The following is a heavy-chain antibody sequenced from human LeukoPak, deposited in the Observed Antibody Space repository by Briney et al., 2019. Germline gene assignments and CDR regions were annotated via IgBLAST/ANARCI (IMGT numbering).Heavy chain of an antibody. J-gene: IGHJ5*02. D-gene: IGHD5-24*01. CDR1: DGSISSYY. CDR3: ARGLFGERWLQFSWFDP. V-gene: IGHV4-59*12. Sequence: SETLSLTCTVSDGSISSYYWSWIRQPPGKGLEWIGNLYYSGSTTYNPSLKSRVTISVDTSKNQFSLKLSSVTAADTAVYYCARGLFGERWLQFSWFDPWGQGTLVTVSS. CDR2: LYYSGST.